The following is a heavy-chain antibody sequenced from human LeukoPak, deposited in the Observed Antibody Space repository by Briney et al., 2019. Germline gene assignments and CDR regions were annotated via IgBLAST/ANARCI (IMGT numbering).Heavy chain of an antibody. CDR1: GGSFSGYY. D-gene: IGHD4-17*01. CDR2: INHSGST. CDR3: ARVLYGDYDY. Sequence: SETLSLTCAVYGGSFSGYYWSWIRQPPGKGLEWIGEINHSGSTNYNPSLKSRVTISVDTSKNQFSLKLSSVTAADTAVYYRARVLYGDYDYWGQGTLVTVSS. J-gene: IGHJ4*02. V-gene: IGHV4-34*01.